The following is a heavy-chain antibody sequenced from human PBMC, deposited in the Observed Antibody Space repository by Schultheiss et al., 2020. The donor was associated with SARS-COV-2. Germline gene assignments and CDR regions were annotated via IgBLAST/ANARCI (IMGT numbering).Heavy chain of an antibody. Sequence: SQTLSLTCTVSGGSISSYYWSWIRQPPGKGLEWIGYIYGRGTTNYNPSLKSRLTISIDTSKSQFSLHLSSVTAADTAVYYCARQEGTGANWGQGTLVTVSS. CDR2: IYGRGTT. CDR3: ARQEGTGAN. CDR1: GGSISSYY. V-gene: IGHV4-59*08. D-gene: IGHD3-10*01. J-gene: IGHJ4*02.